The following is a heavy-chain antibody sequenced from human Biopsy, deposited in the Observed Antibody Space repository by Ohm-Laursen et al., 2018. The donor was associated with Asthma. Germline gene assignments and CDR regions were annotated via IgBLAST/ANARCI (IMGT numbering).Heavy chain of an antibody. Sequence: ASVKVSCKTSGYTFNSAGITWVRQAPGQGLQWMGWISVYNGNTKVAQKFQDRVTMISDTSTSTAYMELRSLRSYDSAVYFCARAVDYSHYYGIDVWGQGTTVTVS. CDR3: ARAVDYSHYYGIDV. V-gene: IGHV1-18*01. CDR2: ISVYNGNT. CDR1: GYTFNSAG. D-gene: IGHD3-10*01. J-gene: IGHJ6*02.